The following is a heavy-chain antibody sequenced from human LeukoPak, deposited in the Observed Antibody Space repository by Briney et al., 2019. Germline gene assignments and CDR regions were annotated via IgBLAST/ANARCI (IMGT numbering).Heavy chain of an antibody. J-gene: IGHJ4*02. CDR3: ARQLGAPFDY. D-gene: IGHD1-26*01. Sequence: SETLSLTCTVSGGSISSSSYYWGWIRQPPGKGLEWIGSIYYSGSTYYNPSLKSRVTISVDTSKNQFSLKLSSVTAAGTAVYYCARQLGAPFDYWGQGTLVTVSS. CDR2: IYYSGST. CDR1: GGSISSSSYY. V-gene: IGHV4-39*01.